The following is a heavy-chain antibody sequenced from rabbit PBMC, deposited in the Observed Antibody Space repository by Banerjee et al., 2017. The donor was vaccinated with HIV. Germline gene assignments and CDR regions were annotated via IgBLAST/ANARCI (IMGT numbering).Heavy chain of an antibody. CDR2: INAVTGKA. J-gene: IGHJ6*01. V-gene: IGHV1S47*01. CDR1: GFSFSNKA. Sequence: QEQLVESGGGLVKPGASLTLTCKASGFSFSNKAVMCWVRQAPGKGLEWIACINAVTGKAVYANWVNGRFSISRENAQNTVFLQMTSLTAADTATYFCARDGAGGSYFALWGPGTLVTVS. D-gene: IGHD8-1*01. CDR3: ARDGAGGSYFAL.